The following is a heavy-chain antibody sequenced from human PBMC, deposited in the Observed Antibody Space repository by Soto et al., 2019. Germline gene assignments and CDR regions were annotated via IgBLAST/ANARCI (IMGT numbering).Heavy chain of an antibody. V-gene: IGHV3-23*01. D-gene: IGHD2-21*02. CDR1: GFTFSSYT. Sequence: PGGSLRLSLAASGFTFSSYTMSWVRQAQGKGLEWVSGFSATGGSTYYADSVKGRFTFSRDNSKNTLHLQVNSLRAEDTAVYYCSKGFIRDCGGDCTVDTWGQGTLVTVSS. J-gene: IGHJ5*02. CDR2: FSATGGST. CDR3: SKGFIRDCGGDCTVDT.